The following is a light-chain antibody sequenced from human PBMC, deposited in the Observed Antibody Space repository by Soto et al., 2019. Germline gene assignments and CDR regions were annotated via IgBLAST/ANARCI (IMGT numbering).Light chain of an antibody. J-gene: IGLJ2*01. CDR2: SSN. V-gene: IGLV1-44*01. CDR1: SSNIGSNS. Sequence: QSVLTQLPSASGTPGQRVTISCSGSSSNIGSNSVNWYQQLPGTAPKLLMYSSNQPPSGVPDRFSGSKSGTSASLAISGLQSEDEADYYCAAWDDSLNGVVVGGGTKLTVL. CDR3: AAWDDSLNGVV.